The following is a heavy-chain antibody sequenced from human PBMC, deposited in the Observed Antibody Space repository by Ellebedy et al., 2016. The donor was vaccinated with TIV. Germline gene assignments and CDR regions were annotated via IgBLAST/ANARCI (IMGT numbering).Heavy chain of an antibody. V-gene: IGHV3-66*01. D-gene: IGHD2-21*01. CDR2: LYPDAKT. J-gene: IGHJ5*02. Sequence: PGGSLRLSCEASGIIVNDYFMNWVRQAPGKGLEWVSVLYPDAKTNYTDSVNGRFIVSRDRSKNTLYLQMNSLTAEDTAVYYCARDPGGGGDFGDNWFDPWGQGTLVTVSS. CDR1: GIIVNDYF. CDR3: ARDPGGGGDFGDNWFDP.